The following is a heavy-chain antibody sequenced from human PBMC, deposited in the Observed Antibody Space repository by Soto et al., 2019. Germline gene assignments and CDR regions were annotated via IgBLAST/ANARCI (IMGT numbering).Heavy chain of an antibody. CDR3: AKLSEDPYSGSYSDS. J-gene: IGHJ4*02. Sequence: LRLSCAASGFTFSTYAMGWVRQAPGKGLEYVSSISGSGGDRYYADSVKGRFTISRDNSKNTLYLQMNSLRAEDTAVYYCAKLSEDPYSGSYSDSWGQGALVTVSS. CDR1: GFTFSTYA. CDR2: ISGSGGDR. V-gene: IGHV3-23*01. D-gene: IGHD1-26*01.